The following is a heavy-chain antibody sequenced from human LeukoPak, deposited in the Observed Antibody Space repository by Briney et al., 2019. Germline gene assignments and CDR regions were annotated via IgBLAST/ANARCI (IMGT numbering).Heavy chain of an antibody. Sequence: SVKVSCKASGGTFSSYAISWVRQAPGQGLEWMGGIIPIFGIANYAQKFQGRVTITADKSTSTAYMELSSLRSEDTAVYYCGTYYYDSSGFPGGMDVWGQGTTVTVSS. D-gene: IGHD3-22*01. CDR3: GTYYYDSSGFPGGMDV. V-gene: IGHV1-69*10. CDR1: GGTFSSYA. J-gene: IGHJ6*02. CDR2: IIPIFGIA.